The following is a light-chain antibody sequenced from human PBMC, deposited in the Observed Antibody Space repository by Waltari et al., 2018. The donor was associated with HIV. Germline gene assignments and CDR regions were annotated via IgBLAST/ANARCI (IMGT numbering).Light chain of an antibody. J-gene: IGLJ3*02. V-gene: IGLV2-11*01. CDR2: DVN. CDR1: SSDVGHYNY. Sequence: QSALTQPRSVSESPGQSVTISCTGTSSDVGHYNYVSWYRQYPGTAPPLIIFDVNKRPSGIPDRFSGSKSGNTASLTISGLQGEDEADYYCSSYAGRDTPNWVFGGGTKLTVL. CDR3: SSYAGRDTPNWV.